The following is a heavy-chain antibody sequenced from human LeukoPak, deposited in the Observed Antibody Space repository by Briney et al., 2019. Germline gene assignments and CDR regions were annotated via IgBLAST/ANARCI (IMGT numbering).Heavy chain of an antibody. Sequence: SETLSLTCAVYGGSFSGYYWSGIRQPPGKGLEWIGEINHSGSTNYNPSLKSRVTISVDTSKNQFFLKLSSVTAADTAVYYCAGYLRRPYYFDYWGQGTLVTVSS. CDR2: INHSGST. V-gene: IGHV4-34*01. J-gene: IGHJ4*02. CDR3: AGYLRRPYYFDY. CDR1: GGSFSGYY.